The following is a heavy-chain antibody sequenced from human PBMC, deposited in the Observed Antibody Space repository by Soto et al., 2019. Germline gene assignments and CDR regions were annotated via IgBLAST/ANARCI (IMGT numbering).Heavy chain of an antibody. J-gene: IGHJ2*01. V-gene: IGHV1-46*01. CDR3: ARDGGLLTASWHYDL. D-gene: IGHD2-15*01. CDR1: GYSFTNYC. Sequence: QVQLVQSGADVKKPGTSVKVSCKAAGYSFTNYCMYWVRQAPGQGLEWMGMINPRTGSTRYAQKFQDRVTLTRYTSTTTVYMARSTLISDDTSVYYCARDGGLLTASWHYDLWGPGTLVTVSS. CDR2: INPRTGST.